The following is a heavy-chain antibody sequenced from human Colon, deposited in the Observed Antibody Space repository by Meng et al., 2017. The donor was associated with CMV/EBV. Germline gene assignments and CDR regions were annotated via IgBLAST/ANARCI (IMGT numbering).Heavy chain of an antibody. CDR1: GYTFTSYY. D-gene: IGHD6-6*01. Sequence: ASVKVSCKASGYTFTSYYMHWVRQAPGQGLEWMGIINPSGGSTSYAQKFQGRVTMTRDTSTSTVYMELSSLRPEDTAVYYCARGGGWGESERVKYSSSSRIDYWGQGTLVTVSS. J-gene: IGHJ4*02. V-gene: IGHV1-46*01. CDR3: ARGGGWGESERVKYSSSSRIDY. CDR2: INPSGGST.